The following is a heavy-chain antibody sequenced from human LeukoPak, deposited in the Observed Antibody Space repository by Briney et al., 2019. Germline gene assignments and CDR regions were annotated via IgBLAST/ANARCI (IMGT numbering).Heavy chain of an antibody. J-gene: IGHJ2*01. Sequence: SETLSLTCTVSGGSISSSSYYWGWIRQPPGKGLEWIGSIYYSGSTYYNPSLKSRVTISVDTSKNQFSLKLSSVTAADTAVYYCARDAGYSSGWSGGLDLWGRGTLVTVSS. CDR2: IYYSGST. CDR1: GGSISSSSYY. V-gene: IGHV4-39*07. CDR3: ARDAGYSSGWSGGLDL. D-gene: IGHD6-19*01.